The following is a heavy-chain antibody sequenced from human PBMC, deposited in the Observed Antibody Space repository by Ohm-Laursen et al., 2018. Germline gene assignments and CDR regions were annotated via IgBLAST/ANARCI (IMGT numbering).Heavy chain of an antibody. CDR1: GGTFSSYA. J-gene: IGHJ3*02. V-gene: IGHV1-69*01. Sequence: SSVKVSCKAPGGTFSSYAISWVRQAPGQGLEWLGEITPMFGTANYAQKFQGRVTITADESTSTAYMELSSLRSEDTALYYCAKDHSPYSSSLRSAFDIWGQGTMVTVSS. D-gene: IGHD6-13*01. CDR3: AKDHSPYSSSLRSAFDI. CDR2: ITPMFGTA.